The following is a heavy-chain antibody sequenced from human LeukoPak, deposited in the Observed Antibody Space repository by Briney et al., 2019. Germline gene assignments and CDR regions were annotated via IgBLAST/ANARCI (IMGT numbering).Heavy chain of an antibody. J-gene: IGHJ5*02. CDR1: GYSISSGYY. CDR2: IYHSGST. V-gene: IGHV4-38-2*01. D-gene: IGHD3-3*01. CDR3: ARLAGNYDFWSGYSYWFDP. Sequence: SETLSLTCAVSGYSISSGYYWGWIRPPPGKGLEWIGSIYHSGSTYYNPSLKSRVTISVDTSKNQFSLKLSSVTAADTAVYYCARLAGNYDFWSGYSYWFDPWGQGTLVTVSS.